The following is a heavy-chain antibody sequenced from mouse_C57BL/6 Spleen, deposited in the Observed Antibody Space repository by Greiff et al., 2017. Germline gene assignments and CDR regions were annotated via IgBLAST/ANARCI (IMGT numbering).Heavy chain of an antibody. J-gene: IGHJ4*01. V-gene: IGHV1-80*01. D-gene: IGHD1-1*01. Sequence: VQLQQSGAELVKPGASVKISCKASGYAFSSYWMNWVKQRPGKGLEWIGQIYPGDGDTNYNGKFKGKATLTADKSSSTAYMQLSSLTSEDSAVYFCARWGYGSSYGAMDYWGQGTSVTVSS. CDR2: IYPGDGDT. CDR1: GYAFSSYW. CDR3: ARWGYGSSYGAMDY.